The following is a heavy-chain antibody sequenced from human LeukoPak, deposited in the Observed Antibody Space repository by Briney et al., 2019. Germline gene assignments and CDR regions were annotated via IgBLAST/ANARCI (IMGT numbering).Heavy chain of an antibody. D-gene: IGHD3-16*02. CDR3: ARDPREITFGGVIVHKDY. CDR1: GFTFSSYA. V-gene: IGHV3-7*01. CDR2: IKQDGSEK. Sequence: GGSLRLSCAASGFTFSSYAVHWVRQAPGKGLEWVANIKQDGSEKYYVDSVKGRFTISRDNAKNSLYLQMNSLRAEDTAVYYCARDPREITFGGVIVHKDYWGQGTLVTVSS. J-gene: IGHJ4*02.